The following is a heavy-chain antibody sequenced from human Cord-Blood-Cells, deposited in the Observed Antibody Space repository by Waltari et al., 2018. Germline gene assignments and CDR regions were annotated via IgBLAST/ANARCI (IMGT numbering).Heavy chain of an antibody. Sequence: QLQLQESGPGLVKPSETLSLTCTVSGGSISSSSYYWGWIRQPPGKGLEWIGSIYYSGTTNYNPSLKGRVTISVDTSKNQFSLKLSSVTAADTAVYYCARRYGGSYFSHNFDYWGQGTLVTVSS. CDR2: IYYSGTT. V-gene: IGHV4-39*01. CDR3: ARRYGGSYFSHNFDY. D-gene: IGHD1-26*01. CDR1: GGSISSSSYY. J-gene: IGHJ4*02.